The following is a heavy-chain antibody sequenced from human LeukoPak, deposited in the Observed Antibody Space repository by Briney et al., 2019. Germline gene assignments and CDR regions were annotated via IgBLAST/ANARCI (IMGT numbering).Heavy chain of an antibody. CDR1: GYTFTTHS. Sequence: GASVKVSCKASGYTFTTHSINWLRQAPGQGLEWMGWINTNTGNPTYAQGFTGRLVFSLDTSVSTAYLQLSNLRAEDTAVYYCAKVAAMIRGPYYFYYMDVWGKGTTVTVSS. D-gene: IGHD3-10*01. J-gene: IGHJ6*03. CDR2: INTNTGNP. V-gene: IGHV7-4-1*02. CDR3: AKVAAMIRGPYYFYYMDV.